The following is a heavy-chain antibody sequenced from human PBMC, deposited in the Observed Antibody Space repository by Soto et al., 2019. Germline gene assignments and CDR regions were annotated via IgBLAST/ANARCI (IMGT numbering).Heavy chain of an antibody. CDR3: ASSSSWTPYYFDY. CDR1: GVSISSGDYY. J-gene: IGHJ4*02. Sequence: SETLSLTCTVSGVSISSGDYYWRWIRQPPGKGLEWIGYIYYSGSTYYNPSLKSRVTISVDTSKNQFSLKLSSVTAADTAVYYCASSSSWTPYYFDYWGQGTLVTVSS. D-gene: IGHD6-13*01. V-gene: IGHV4-30-4*01. CDR2: IYYSGST.